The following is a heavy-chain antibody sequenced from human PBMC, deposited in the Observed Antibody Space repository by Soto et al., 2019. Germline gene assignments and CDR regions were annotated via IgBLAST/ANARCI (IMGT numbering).Heavy chain of an antibody. V-gene: IGHV1-69*06. CDR2: IIPTFGTA. CDR3: ASGHEDRLLEWFPRGPYYYYSMDV. J-gene: IGHJ6*02. Sequence: SVKVSCKASGGTFSSYAISWVRQAPGQGLEWMGGIIPTFGTANYAQKFQGRVTITADKSTSTAYMELSSLRSEDTAVYYCASGHEDRLLEWFPRGPYYYYSMDVWAQGTTVTVSS. CDR1: GGTFSSYA. D-gene: IGHD3-3*01.